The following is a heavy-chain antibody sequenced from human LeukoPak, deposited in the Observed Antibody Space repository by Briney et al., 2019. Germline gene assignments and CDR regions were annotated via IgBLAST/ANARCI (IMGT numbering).Heavy chain of an antibody. J-gene: IGHJ6*03. CDR3: AKDRPGLGNYMDV. CDR2: ISWDGGST. V-gene: IGHV3-43D*03. CDR1: GFTFDDYA. Sequence: GGSLRLSCAASGFTFDDYAMHWVRQAPGKGLEWVSLISWDGGSTYYADSVKGRFTISRDNSKNSLYLQMNSLRAEDTALYYCAKDRPGLGNYMDVWGKGTTVTVSS. D-gene: IGHD3-16*01.